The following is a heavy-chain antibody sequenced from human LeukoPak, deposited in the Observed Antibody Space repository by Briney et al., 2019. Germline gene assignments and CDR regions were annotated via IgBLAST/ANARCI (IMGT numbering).Heavy chain of an antibody. CDR2: IYHDSSL. V-gene: IGHV3-66*04. CDR3: ARQVETYSIFDL. Sequence: SGGSLRLSCAASGFIVGIKCMSWVSQAPGKGLEWVSAIYHDSSLFYADSVKDRFTISRDSSKNTLYLQMNSLRAEDTAVYFCARQVETYSIFDLWGQGTLVTVSS. D-gene: IGHD5-24*01. CDR1: GFIVGIKC. J-gene: IGHJ4*02.